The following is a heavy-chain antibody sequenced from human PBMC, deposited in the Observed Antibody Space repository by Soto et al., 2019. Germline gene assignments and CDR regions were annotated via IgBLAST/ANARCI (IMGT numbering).Heavy chain of an antibody. CDR1: GFTFSSYG. CDR2: ISYDGSNK. CDR3: AKSLHGRHIVVAGELDY. D-gene: IGHD6-19*01. J-gene: IGHJ4*02. Sequence: QVQLVESGGGVVQPGRSLRLSCAPSGFTFSSYGMHWVRQAPGKGLEWVAVISYDGSNKYYADSVKGRFTISRDNSKNTLYLQMNSLRAEDTAVYYCAKSLHGRHIVVAGELDYWGQGTLVTVSS. V-gene: IGHV3-30*18.